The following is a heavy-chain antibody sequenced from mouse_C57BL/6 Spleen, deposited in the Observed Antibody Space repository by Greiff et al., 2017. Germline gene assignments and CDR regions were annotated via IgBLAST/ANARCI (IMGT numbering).Heavy chain of an antibody. V-gene: IGHV1-66*01. CDR1: GYSFTSYY. CDR3: ARSIYYYGSSYDYYAMDY. Sequence: VQLQQSGPELVKPGASVKISCKASGYSFTSYYIHWVKQRPGQGLEWIGWIYPGSGNTKYNEKFKGKATLTADTSSSTAYMQLSSLTSEDSAVYYCARSIYYYGSSYDYYAMDYWGQGTSVTVSS. J-gene: IGHJ4*01. CDR2: IYPGSGNT. D-gene: IGHD1-1*01.